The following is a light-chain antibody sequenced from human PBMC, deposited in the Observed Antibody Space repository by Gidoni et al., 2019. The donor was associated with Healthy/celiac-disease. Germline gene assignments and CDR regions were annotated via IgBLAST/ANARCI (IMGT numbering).Light chain of an antibody. CDR3: GTWDSSLSAVV. J-gene: IGLJ2*01. CDR1: GSNIGNNY. V-gene: IGLV1-51*01. CDR2: DNN. Sequence: QSVLTQPPSVSAAPGQTVTISCSGSGSNIGNNYVSWYQQLPGTAPKLLIYDNNKRPSGIPDRFSGSKSGTSATLGITGLQTGDEADDYCGTWDSSLSAVVFGGGTKLTVL.